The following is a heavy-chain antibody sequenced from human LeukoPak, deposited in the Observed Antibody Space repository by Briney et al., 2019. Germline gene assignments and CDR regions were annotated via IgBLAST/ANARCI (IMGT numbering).Heavy chain of an antibody. CDR3: ARGPDCSGGSCTDRPFDY. Sequence: PSETLSLTCAVYGGSFSGYYWSWLRQPPGKGLEWIGEINHSGSTNSNPSLKSRVTISIDTSKNQFSLNLSSVTAADTAVYYCARGPDCSGGSCTDRPFDYWDQGTLVTVSS. D-gene: IGHD2-15*01. CDR2: INHSGST. V-gene: IGHV4-34*01. J-gene: IGHJ4*02. CDR1: GGSFSGYY.